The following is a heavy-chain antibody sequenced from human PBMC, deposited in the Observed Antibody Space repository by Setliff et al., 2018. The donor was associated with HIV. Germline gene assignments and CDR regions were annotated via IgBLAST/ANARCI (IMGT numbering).Heavy chain of an antibody. V-gene: IGHV4-59*12. J-gene: IGHJ4*02. D-gene: IGHD3-22*01. CDR1: DGSFSSDY. CDR3: ARDRLTYYFDY. Sequence: SATLSLTCTVSDGSFSSDYWTWIRQTPGKGLEWIGYIYYSGSTNYNPSLKSRVTMSVDTSKNQFSLKLSPVTAADTAVYYCARDRLTYYFDYWGQGILVTVSS. CDR2: IYYSGST.